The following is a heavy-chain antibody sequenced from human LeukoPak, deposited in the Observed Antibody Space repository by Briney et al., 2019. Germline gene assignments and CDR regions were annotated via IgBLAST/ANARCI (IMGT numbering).Heavy chain of an antibody. J-gene: IGHJ5*02. V-gene: IGHV3-21*01. CDR3: ARDGEVGVGRWFDP. CDR1: GFTFSSYS. CDR2: ISSSSSYI. Sequence: GGSLRLSCVASGFTFSSYSMNWVRQAPGKGLEWVPSISSSSSYIYYADSVKGRFTFSRDNAKNSLSLQMNSLRAEDTAVYYCARDGEVGVGRWFDPWGQGTLVTVSS. D-gene: IGHD1-26*01.